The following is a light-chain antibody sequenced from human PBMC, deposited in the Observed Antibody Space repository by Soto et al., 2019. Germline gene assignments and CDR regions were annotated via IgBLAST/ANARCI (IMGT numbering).Light chain of an antibody. CDR2: DAS. CDR1: QCVGSA. CDR3: QQRSLLFT. V-gene: IGKV3-11*01. Sequence: EIVLTQSPATLSLSPGERATLSCRTSQCVGSALAWYQQKPGQAPRLLIYDASNRATGIPARFSGSGSGTDFTLTISSLQPEDFAVYYCQQRSLLFTFGGGTKVEIK. J-gene: IGKJ4*01.